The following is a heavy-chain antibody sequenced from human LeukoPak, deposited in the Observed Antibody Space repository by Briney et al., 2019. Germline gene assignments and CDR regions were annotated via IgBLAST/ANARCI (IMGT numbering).Heavy chain of an antibody. J-gene: IGHJ3*02. V-gene: IGHV4-61*02. CDR3: ARGSRNPLIVGATPDAFDI. D-gene: IGHD1-26*01. CDR2: IYTSGST. Sequence: SQALSLTCTVSGGSISSGSYYWSWIRQPAGKGLEWIGRIYTSGSTNYNPSLKSRVTISVDTSKNQFSLKLSSVTAADTAVYYCARGSRNPLIVGATPDAFDIWGQGTMVTVSS. CDR1: GGSISSGSYY.